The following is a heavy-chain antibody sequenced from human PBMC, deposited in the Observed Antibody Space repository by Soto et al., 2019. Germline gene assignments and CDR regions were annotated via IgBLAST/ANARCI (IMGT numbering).Heavy chain of an antibody. CDR2: IYYSGST. V-gene: IGHV4-39*01. CDR1: GGSISSSSYY. CDR3: AGQWSPHYFDY. Sequence: PSETLSLTCTVSGGSISSSSYYWGWIRQPPGKGLEWIGSIYYSGSTYYNPSLKSRVTISVDTSKNQFSLKLSSVTAADTAVYYCAGQWSPHYFDYWGQGTLVTVSS. D-gene: IGHD2-15*01. J-gene: IGHJ4*02.